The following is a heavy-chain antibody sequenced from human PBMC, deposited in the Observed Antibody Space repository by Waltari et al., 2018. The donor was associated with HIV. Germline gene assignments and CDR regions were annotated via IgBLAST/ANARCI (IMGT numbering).Heavy chain of an antibody. V-gene: IGHV4-39*01. J-gene: IGHJ4*02. CDR3: ARHKASTRYHLLGEGLGN. Sequence: QLQLRESGPGLVKPSETLSLPCTASGGSITNPDYYRRWIRQPPGKGLEWIATIYYSWGTYYSPSLKSRVTISVDTSKNQFSLKLTSVTAADTAVYYCARHKASTRYHLLGEGLGNWGPGTLVTVSS. CDR1: GGSITNPDYY. CDR2: IYYSWGT. D-gene: IGHD3-22*01.